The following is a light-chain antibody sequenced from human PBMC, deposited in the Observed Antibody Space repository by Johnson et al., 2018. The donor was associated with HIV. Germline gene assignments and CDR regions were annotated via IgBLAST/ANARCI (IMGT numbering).Light chain of an antibody. CDR2: DNN. Sequence: QSVLTQPPSVSAAPGQKVTISCSGNSCDIGNNYVSCHQQLPGTAPKLLIYDNNKRPSGIPDRFSASKSGTSATLVITGLQTGDEADYYCGTWDSSLSAYVFGTGTKVTVL. CDR3: GTWDSSLSAYV. J-gene: IGLJ1*01. V-gene: IGLV1-51*01. CDR1: SCDIGNNY.